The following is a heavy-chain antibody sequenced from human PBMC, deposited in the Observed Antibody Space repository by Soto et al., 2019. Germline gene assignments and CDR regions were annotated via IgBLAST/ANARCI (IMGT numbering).Heavy chain of an antibody. CDR3: ARYSGSYWHYLDF. CDR2: IYPGDSDT. J-gene: IGHJ4*02. V-gene: IGHV5-51*01. CDR1: GYSFASHW. D-gene: IGHD1-26*01. Sequence: GESLKISCKGSGYSFASHWVAWVRQMPEKGLEWIGTIYPGDSDTKYSSAFRGHVTISADTSVSTAYLQWRSLEATDSAIYYCARYSGSYWHYLDFWGQGSLVTVSS.